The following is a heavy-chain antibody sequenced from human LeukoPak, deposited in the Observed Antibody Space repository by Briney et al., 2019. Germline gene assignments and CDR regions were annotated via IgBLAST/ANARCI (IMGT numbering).Heavy chain of an antibody. CDR3: ARVPYSVHFEH. D-gene: IGHD5/OR15-5a*01. J-gene: IGHJ4*02. V-gene: IGHV1-2*02. CDR1: GYTFTGYY. CDR2: INPNSGGT. Sequence: GASVKVSCKASGYTFTGYYMHWVRQAPGQGLEWMGWINPNSGGTNYAQKFQGRVTMTRDTSISTAYMTLSALRSDDTAVYCCARVPYSVHFEHWGQGTLVIVYS.